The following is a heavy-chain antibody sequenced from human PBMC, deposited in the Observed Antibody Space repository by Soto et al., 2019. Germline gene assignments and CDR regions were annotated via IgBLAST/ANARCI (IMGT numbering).Heavy chain of an antibody. J-gene: IGHJ4*02. D-gene: IGHD5-12*01. CDR1: GFTFSSYS. CDR3: ARAENSGYDYGFGGD. Sequence: EVQLVESGGGLVQPGGSLRLSCAASGFTFSSYSMNWVRQAPGKGLEWVSYISSSSSTIYYADSVKGRFTISRDNAKNSLYLQMNSLRDEDTAVYYCARAENSGYDYGFGGDWGQGTLVTVSS. CDR2: ISSSSSTI. V-gene: IGHV3-48*02.